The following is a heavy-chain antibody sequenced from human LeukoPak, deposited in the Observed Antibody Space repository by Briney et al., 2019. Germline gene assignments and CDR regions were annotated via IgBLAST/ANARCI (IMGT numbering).Heavy chain of an antibody. V-gene: IGHV3-15*01. CDR3: TKDSPSIAARPAPEFDY. J-gene: IGHJ4*02. D-gene: IGHD6-6*01. Sequence: GGSLRLSCAASGFTFSNAWMSWVRQAPGKGLEWVGRIKSKTDGGTTDYAAPVKGRFTISRDDSKNTLYLQMNSLKTEDTAVYYCTKDSPSIAARPAPEFDYWGQGTLVTVSS. CDR2: IKSKTDGGTT. CDR1: GFTFSNAW.